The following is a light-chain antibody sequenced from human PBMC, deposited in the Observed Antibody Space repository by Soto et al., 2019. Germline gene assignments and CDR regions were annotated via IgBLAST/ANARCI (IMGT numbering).Light chain of an antibody. J-gene: IGKJ5*01. CDR3: QQYGSSPQT. CDR2: GAS. V-gene: IGKV3-20*01. Sequence: EIVLTQSPGTLSLSPGERATLSCRASQSVSSSYLDWYQQKPGQAPRLLIYGASSRATGIPDRFSGSGSGTDFTLTISRLEPEEFAVYYCQQYGSSPQTFGQGTRLEIK. CDR1: QSVSSSY.